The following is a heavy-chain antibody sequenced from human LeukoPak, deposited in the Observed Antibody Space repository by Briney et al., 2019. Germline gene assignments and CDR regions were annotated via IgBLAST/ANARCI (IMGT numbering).Heavy chain of an antibody. J-gene: IGHJ1*01. V-gene: IGHV3-23*01. D-gene: IGHD1-1*01. CDR1: GFTFSSYA. Sequence: PGGSLRLSCAASGFTFSSYAISWVRQTPGKGLEWVSTISGSGGSTYYADSVKGRFTISRDNSKNTLYLQMNSLRAEDTAVYYCAKSFPNMEEYFQHWGQGTLVTVSS. CDR2: ISGSGGST. CDR3: AKSFPNMEEYFQH.